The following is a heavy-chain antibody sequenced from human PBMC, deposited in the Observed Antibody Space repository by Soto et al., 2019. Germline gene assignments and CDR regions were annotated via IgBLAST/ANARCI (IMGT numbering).Heavy chain of an antibody. V-gene: IGHV1-69*06. D-gene: IGHD6-13*01. CDR3: ARAGSSWYKSDNWFAP. J-gene: IGHJ5*02. CDR2: IIPIFGTA. Sequence: ASVKVSCKASGGTFSSYAISWVRQAPGQGLEWMGGIIPIFGTANYAQKFQGRVTTTADKSTSTAYMELSSLRSEDTAVYYCARAGSSWYKSDNWFAPWGRGTLVTVSS. CDR1: GGTFSSYA.